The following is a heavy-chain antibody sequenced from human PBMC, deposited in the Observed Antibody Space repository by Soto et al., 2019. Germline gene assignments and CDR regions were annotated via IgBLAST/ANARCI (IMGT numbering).Heavy chain of an antibody. J-gene: IGHJ6*02. CDR1: GYTFTNYG. D-gene: IGHD6-19*01. Sequence: GASVKVSCKASGYTFTNYGITWVRQAPGQGLEWMGWISGYTGNTDYARKLQGRVTLTTDTSTNITYLELRSLRSDDTAVYYCARGIEGWYQGRYYYGMDVWGQGTTVTVSS. CDR3: ARGIEGWYQGRYYYGMDV. V-gene: IGHV1-18*01. CDR2: ISGYTGNT.